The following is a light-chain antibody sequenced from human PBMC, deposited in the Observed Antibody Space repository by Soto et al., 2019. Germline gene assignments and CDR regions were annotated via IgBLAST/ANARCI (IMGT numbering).Light chain of an antibody. Sequence: QSVLTQPASVSVSPGQSITLSCTGTSSDVGSYNLVSWYQQHPGKAPKLMIYEGSKRPSGVSNRFSGSKSGNTASLTISGLRAEDEADYYCCSFAGSNTFVFGTGTKVTVL. J-gene: IGLJ1*01. CDR3: CSFAGSNTFV. V-gene: IGLV2-23*03. CDR2: EGS. CDR1: SSDVGSYNL.